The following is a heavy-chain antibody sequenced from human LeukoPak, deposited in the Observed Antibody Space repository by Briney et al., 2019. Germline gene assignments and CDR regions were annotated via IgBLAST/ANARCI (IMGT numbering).Heavy chain of an antibody. CDR3: ATLTTVVTAYYFDY. Sequence: NSSETLSLTCTVSGGSISSYYWSWIRQPPGKGLEWIGYIYHSGSTDYNPSIKSRVTISVDTSKSQFSLKLTSVTAADTAVYYCATLTTVVTAYYFDYWGQGTLVTVSS. D-gene: IGHD4-23*01. CDR2: IYHSGST. V-gene: IGHV4-4*09. J-gene: IGHJ4*02. CDR1: GGSISSYY.